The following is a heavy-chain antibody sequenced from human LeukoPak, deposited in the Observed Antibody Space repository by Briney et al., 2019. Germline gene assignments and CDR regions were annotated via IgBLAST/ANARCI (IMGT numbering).Heavy chain of an antibody. J-gene: IGHJ4*02. D-gene: IGHD2-15*01. CDR3: ARGAAPYYFDY. CDR2: IYYSGST. V-gene: IGHV4-59*01. Sequence: SETLSLTCTVSGCSISSYYWSWIRQPPGKGLEWIGYIYYSGSTNYNPPLKSRVTISVDTSKKQFSLKLSSVTAADTAVYYCARGAAPYYFDYWGQGTLVTVSS. CDR1: GCSISSYY.